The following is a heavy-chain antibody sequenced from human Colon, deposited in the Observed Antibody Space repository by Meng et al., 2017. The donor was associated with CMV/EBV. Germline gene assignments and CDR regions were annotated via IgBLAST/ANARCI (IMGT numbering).Heavy chain of an antibody. Sequence: GESLKISCAASGFTFSRYSMNWLRQAPGKGLEWVSSICSGSSFIYYPDSVRGRFTISRDDATNSLYLQMNSLRVEDTAVYYCTRDRLEGDYSGPGYWGQGTLVTVSS. CDR3: TRDRLEGDYSGPGY. CDR2: ICSGSSFI. V-gene: IGHV3-21*01. D-gene: IGHD2-15*01. J-gene: IGHJ4*02. CDR1: GFTFSRYS.